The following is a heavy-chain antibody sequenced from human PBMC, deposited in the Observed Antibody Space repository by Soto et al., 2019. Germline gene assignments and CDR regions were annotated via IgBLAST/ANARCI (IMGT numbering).Heavy chain of an antibody. D-gene: IGHD6-19*01. V-gene: IGHV3-66*01. CDR3: ARAPYSSDYYFVY. CDR2: IYSGGST. CDR1: GFTVSSYG. J-gene: IGHJ4*02. Sequence: VQLVESGGGVVQPGRSLRLSCAASGFTVSSYGMHWVRQAPGKGLEWVSVIYSGGSTYYADSVKGRFTISRDNSKNTLYLQMNSLRAEDTAVYYCARAPYSSDYYFVYWGQGTLVTVSS.